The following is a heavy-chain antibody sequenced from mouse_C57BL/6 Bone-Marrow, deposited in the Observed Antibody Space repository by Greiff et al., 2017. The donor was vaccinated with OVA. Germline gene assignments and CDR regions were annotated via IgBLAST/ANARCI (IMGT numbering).Heavy chain of an antibody. Sequence: VQLQQSGAELVRPGASVKLSCTASGFNIKDDYMHWVKQRPEQGLEWIGWIDPENGDTEYASKFQGKATITADTSSNTAYLQLSSLTSEDTAVYYCTTCDDYDYAMDYWGQGTSVTVSS. D-gene: IGHD2-4*01. CDR3: TTCDDYDYAMDY. CDR2: IDPENGDT. J-gene: IGHJ4*01. CDR1: GFNIKDDY. V-gene: IGHV14-4*01.